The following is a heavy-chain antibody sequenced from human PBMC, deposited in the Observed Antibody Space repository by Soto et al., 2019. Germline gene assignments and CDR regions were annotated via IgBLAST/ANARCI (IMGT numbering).Heavy chain of an antibody. D-gene: IGHD1-1*01. J-gene: IGHJ6*02. Sequence: GESLKISCKGSGYSFTSYWIGWVRQMPGKGLEWMGIIYPGDSDTRYSPSFQGQVTISADKSISTAYLQWSSLKASDTAMYYCARGPISWNYYYYNGMDVRGQGTTVTVSS. V-gene: IGHV5-51*01. CDR1: GYSFTSYW. CDR3: ARGPISWNYYYYNGMDV. CDR2: IYPGDSDT.